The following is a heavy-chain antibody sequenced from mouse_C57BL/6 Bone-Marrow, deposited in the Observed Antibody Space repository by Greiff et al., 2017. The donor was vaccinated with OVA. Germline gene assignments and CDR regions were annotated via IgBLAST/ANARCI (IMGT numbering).Heavy chain of an antibody. V-gene: IGHV1-26*01. CDR1: GYTFTDYY. CDR2: INPNNGGT. D-gene: IGHD3-3*01. J-gene: IGHJ2*01. Sequence: EVQLQQSGPELVKPGASVKISCKASGYTFTDYYMNWVKQSHGKSLEWIGDINPNNGGTSYHQKFKGKATLTVDKSYSTAYMELRSLTSEDSAVYYCARGELPYYFDYWGQGTTLTVSS. CDR3: ARGELPYYFDY.